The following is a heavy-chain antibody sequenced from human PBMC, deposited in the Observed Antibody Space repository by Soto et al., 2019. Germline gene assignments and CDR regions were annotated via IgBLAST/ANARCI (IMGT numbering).Heavy chain of an antibody. V-gene: IGHV1-18*01. CDR1: GYTFTSYG. D-gene: IGHD3-22*01. Sequence: AASVKVSCKASGYTFTSYGISWVRQAPGQGLEWMGWISAYNGNTNYAQKLQGRVTMTTDTSTSTAYMELRSLRSDDTAVYYCAREDYYDSSGYSGNDAFDIWGQGTMVTVSS. CDR2: ISAYNGNT. J-gene: IGHJ3*02. CDR3: AREDYYDSSGYSGNDAFDI.